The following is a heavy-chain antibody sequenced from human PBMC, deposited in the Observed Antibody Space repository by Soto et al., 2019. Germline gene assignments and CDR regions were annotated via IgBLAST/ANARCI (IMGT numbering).Heavy chain of an antibody. J-gene: IGHJ5*02. CDR2: IYYSGST. CDR3: ARADSGTYSWFDP. CDR1: GGSISSGTYY. V-gene: IGHV4-31*03. D-gene: IGHD1-26*01. Sequence: QVQLQESGPGLVKPSQTLSLTCTVSGGSISSGTYYWSWIRQHPGKGLEWIGYIYYSGSTYYNPSLKSRVTMSVDTSKNQFSLKLSSVTAADTAVYYCARADSGTYSWFDPRGQGTLVTVSS.